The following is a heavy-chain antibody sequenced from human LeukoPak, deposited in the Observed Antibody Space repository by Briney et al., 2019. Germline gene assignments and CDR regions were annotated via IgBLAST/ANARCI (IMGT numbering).Heavy chain of an antibody. CDR1: GGSISGYY. V-gene: IGHV4-59*01. Sequence: SETLSLTCTVSGGSISGYYWSWIRQPPGKGLEWIGYVYYSGSTNYSPSLKSRVTISVDTPKNQFSLQLSSVTAADTAVYSCARGTLRGANGAYGMDVWGQGTTVTVSS. D-gene: IGHD2-8*01. CDR2: VYYSGST. CDR3: ARGTLRGANGAYGMDV. J-gene: IGHJ6*02.